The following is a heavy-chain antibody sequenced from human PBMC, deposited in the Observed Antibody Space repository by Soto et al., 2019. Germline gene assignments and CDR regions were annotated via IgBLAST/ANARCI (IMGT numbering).Heavy chain of an antibody. J-gene: IGHJ4*02. D-gene: IGHD3-3*01. Sequence: GSLRLSCAASGFTFSSYEMNWVRQAPGKGLEWVSYISSSGSTIYYADSVKGRFTISRDNAKNSLYLQMNSLRAEDTAVYYCARDRQRSYYDFWSGYFLAEYYFDYWGQGTLVPSPQ. CDR3: ARDRQRSYYDFWSGYFLAEYYFDY. CDR2: ISSSGSTI. CDR1: GFTFSSYE. V-gene: IGHV3-48*03.